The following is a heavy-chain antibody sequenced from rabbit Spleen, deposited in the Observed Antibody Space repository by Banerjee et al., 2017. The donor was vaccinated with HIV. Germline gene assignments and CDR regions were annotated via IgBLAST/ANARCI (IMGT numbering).Heavy chain of an antibody. J-gene: IGHJ6*01. CDR2: IGTGSGST. Sequence: QEQLEESGGGLVKPGASLTLTCKASGFSFSSGYYMYWVRQAPGKGLEWIGCIGTGSGSTWYASWAKGRFTVSKTSSTTVTLQMTSLTVADTATYFCARDTGSSFSSYGMDLWGPGTLVTVS. CDR3: ARDTGSSFSSYGMDL. V-gene: IGHV1S45*01. D-gene: IGHD8-1*01. CDR1: GFSFSSGYY.